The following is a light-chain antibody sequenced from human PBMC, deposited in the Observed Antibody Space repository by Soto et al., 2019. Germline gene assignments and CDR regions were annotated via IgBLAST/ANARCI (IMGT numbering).Light chain of an antibody. J-gene: IGKJ3*01. CDR2: WAS. V-gene: IGKV4-1*01. CDR1: QSVLYSSNNKNY. CDR3: QQYYSTPPVT. Sequence: DIVMTQSPDSLAVSLGERATINCKSSQSVLYSSNNKNYLAWYQQKPGQPPKLLIYWASTRESGVPDRFSGSGSGTDFTLTIRSLQAEDGAVYYCQQYYSTPPVTFGPGTKVDIK.